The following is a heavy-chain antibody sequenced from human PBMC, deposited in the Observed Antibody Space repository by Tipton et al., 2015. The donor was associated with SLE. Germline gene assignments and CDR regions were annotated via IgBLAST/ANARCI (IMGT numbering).Heavy chain of an antibody. D-gene: IGHD3-10*01. CDR3: ASSRARSFEFGSGSKVDI. CDR1: GASISSTSYY. V-gene: IGHV4-39*07. CDR2: IYYSGTT. Sequence: TLSLTCTVSGASISSTSYYWGWIRQAPGKGLEWIGSIYYSGTTYYNQSLKSRVTLSADKSKNQFSLSVASVTAADTAVYYCASSRARSFEFGSGSKVDIRGQGTLVTVTS. J-gene: IGHJ4*02.